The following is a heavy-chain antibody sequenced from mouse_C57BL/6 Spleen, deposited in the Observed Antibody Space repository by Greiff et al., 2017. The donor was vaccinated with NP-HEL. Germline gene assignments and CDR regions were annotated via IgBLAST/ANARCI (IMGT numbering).Heavy chain of an antibody. CDR3: AREAYYSNYLYYFDD. D-gene: IGHD2-5*01. V-gene: IGHV1-61*01. Sequence: QVQLQQPGAELVRPGSSVKLSCKASGYTFTSYWMDWVKQRPGQGLEWIGNIYPSDSETHYNQTFKDKATLTVDKSSSTAYMQLSSLTAEDSAVYYCAREAYYSNYLYYFDDGGKGTTLTVSS. J-gene: IGHJ2*01. CDR1: GYTFTSYW. CDR2: IYPSDSET.